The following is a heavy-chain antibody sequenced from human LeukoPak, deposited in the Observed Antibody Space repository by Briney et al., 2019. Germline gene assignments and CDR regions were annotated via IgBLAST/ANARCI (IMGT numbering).Heavy chain of an antibody. CDR3: ARATDYSNYGLDFDY. CDR2: INAGNGNT. V-gene: IGHV1-3*01. CDR1: GYTLTSYA. J-gene: IGHJ4*02. Sequence: ASVKVSCKASGYTLTSYAMHWVRQAPGQRLEWMGWINAGNGNTKYSQKFQGRVTITRDTSASTAYMELSSLRSEDTAVYYCARATDYSNYGLDFDYWGQGTLVTVSS. D-gene: IGHD4-11*01.